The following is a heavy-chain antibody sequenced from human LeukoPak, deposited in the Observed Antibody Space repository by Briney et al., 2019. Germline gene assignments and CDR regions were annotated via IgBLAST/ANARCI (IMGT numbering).Heavy chain of an antibody. D-gene: IGHD4-17*01. V-gene: IGHV4-39*01. CDR3: ARLDGVIDY. CDR2: IYYSGST. Sequence: SETLSLTCTVSGDSISSRNYYWAWIRQPPGKGLEWIGSIYYSGSTFYNPFLKSRVTISLHMSKNLFSLKLTSVTAADTAVYYCARLDGVIDYWGQGTLVTVSS. CDR1: GDSISSRNYY. J-gene: IGHJ4*02.